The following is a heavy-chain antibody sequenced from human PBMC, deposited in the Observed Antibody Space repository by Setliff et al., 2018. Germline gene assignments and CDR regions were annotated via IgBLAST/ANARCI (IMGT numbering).Heavy chain of an antibody. J-gene: IGHJ4*02. CDR3: ARDYEISATGGPHGLDY. Sequence: ASVKVSCKTAGGSFSSFAFSWVRQAPGQGLVWMGRIIPLFGTSSYAQELQGRVTLSADESTTTAYLELRSLTSDDTAVYFCARDYEISATGGPHGLDYWGQGTLVTVSS. CDR2: IIPLFGTS. CDR1: GGSFSSFA. D-gene: IGHD2-8*02. V-gene: IGHV1-69*13.